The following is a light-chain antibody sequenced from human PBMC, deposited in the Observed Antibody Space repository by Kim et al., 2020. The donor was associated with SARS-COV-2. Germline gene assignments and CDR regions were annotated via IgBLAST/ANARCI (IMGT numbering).Light chain of an antibody. J-gene: IGKJ2*01. V-gene: IGKV1-39*01. CDR1: QSIDSN. Sequence: SASVGDRVTITCRASQSIDSNLNWYQQKPGKPPKLLIHAASSLQSGVPLTFSGSASGTEYTLSISSLQPEGFATYYCQQSYSTPFTFGQGTKLEIK. CDR3: QQSYSTPFT. CDR2: AAS.